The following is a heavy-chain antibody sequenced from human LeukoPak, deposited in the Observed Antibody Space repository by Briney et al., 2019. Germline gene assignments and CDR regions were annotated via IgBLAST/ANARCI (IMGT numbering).Heavy chain of an antibody. Sequence: GGSLRLSCAASGFIFSDYGMNWVRQSPGSGLEWVSSIGSSGSDIYYADSVKGRFTISRDNAKNSLYLQMNSLRAEDTALYYCAKAMVRGVIAFDIWGQGTMVTVSS. D-gene: IGHD3-10*01. J-gene: IGHJ3*02. CDR2: IGSSGSDI. CDR1: GFIFSDYG. V-gene: IGHV3-21*04. CDR3: AKAMVRGVIAFDI.